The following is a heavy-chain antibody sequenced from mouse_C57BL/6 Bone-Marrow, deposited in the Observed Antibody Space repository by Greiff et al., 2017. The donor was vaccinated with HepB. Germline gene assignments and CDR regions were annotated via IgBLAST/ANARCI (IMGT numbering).Heavy chain of an antibody. CDR1: GFTFSSYA. J-gene: IGHJ4*01. CDR3: AGRATVVAYYYAMDY. V-gene: IGHV5-4*03. D-gene: IGHD1-1*01. CDR2: ISDGGSYT. Sequence: EVKLVDSGGGLVKPGGSLKLSCAASGFTFSSYAMSWVRQTPEKRLEWVATISDGGSYTYYPDNVKGRFTISRDNAKNNLYLQMSHLKSEDTAMYYCAGRATVVAYYYAMDYWGQGTSVTVSS.